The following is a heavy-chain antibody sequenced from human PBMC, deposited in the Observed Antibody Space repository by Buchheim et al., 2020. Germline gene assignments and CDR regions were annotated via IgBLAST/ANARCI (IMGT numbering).Heavy chain of an antibody. CDR2: MNEDGSTT. CDR1: GFTLSSYW. Sequence: EVQLVESGGGLVQPGGSLRLSCAASGFTLSSYWMHWVRQVLGKGLVWVSRMNEDGSTTDYADSVRGRFTIYRENAKKTTYLEMNSLRAEDTAVYYCVKDMFGNLDYWGQGTL. J-gene: IGHJ4*02. D-gene: IGHD3-10*02. CDR3: VKDMFGNLDY. V-gene: IGHV3-74*01.